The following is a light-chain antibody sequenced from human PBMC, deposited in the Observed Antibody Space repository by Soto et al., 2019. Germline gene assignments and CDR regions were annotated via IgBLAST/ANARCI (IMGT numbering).Light chain of an antibody. CDR3: GTWDSSLSAVV. Sequence: QSLLTQRPSVSAAPGQKVTISCSGSSSNIGNNYVSWYQQLPGTAPKLLIYENNKRPSGIPDRFSGSKSGTSATLGITGLQTGDEADYYCGTWDSSLSAVVFGGGTKLTVL. V-gene: IGLV1-51*02. J-gene: IGLJ2*01. CDR1: SSNIGNNY. CDR2: ENN.